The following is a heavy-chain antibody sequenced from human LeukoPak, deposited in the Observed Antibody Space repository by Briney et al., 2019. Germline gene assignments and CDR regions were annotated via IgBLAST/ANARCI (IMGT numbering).Heavy chain of an antibody. CDR1: GYIFTSHY. CDR3: ARCDINSGSYYFDH. J-gene: IGHJ4*02. D-gene: IGHD3-10*01. V-gene: IGHV1-46*01. CDR2: IHPIGGST. Sequence: ASVKVSCKASGYIFTSHYIQWARQVPGQGLEWMGLIHPIGGSTTYAQRFQGRVTMTRDTATSTVYMELRSLRSEDTAIYYCARCDINSGSYYFDHWGQGSMVTVSS.